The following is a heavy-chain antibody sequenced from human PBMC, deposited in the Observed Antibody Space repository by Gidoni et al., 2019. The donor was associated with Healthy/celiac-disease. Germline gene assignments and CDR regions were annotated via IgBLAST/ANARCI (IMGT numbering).Heavy chain of an antibody. J-gene: IGHJ4*02. CDR3: VKVQGAGRALSTDY. CDR1: GFTFSSYA. D-gene: IGHD2-2*01. Sequence: EVQLVESGGGLVQPGGSLRLSCSASGFTFSSYAMHWVRQAPGKGLEYVSAISSNGGSTYYADSVKGRFTISRDNSKNTLYLQMSSLRAEDTAVYYCVKVQGAGRALSTDYWGQGTLVTVSS. CDR2: ISSNGGST. V-gene: IGHV3-64D*08.